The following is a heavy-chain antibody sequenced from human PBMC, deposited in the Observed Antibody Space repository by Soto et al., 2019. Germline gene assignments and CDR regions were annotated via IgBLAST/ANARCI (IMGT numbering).Heavy chain of an antibody. V-gene: IGHV1-18*01. D-gene: IGHD2-8*01. CDR2: ISAYNGNT. CDR1: GYTFTSYG. CDR3: ARGEEYCTNGVCSRIY. Sequence: QVPLVQSGAEVKKHGASVKVSCTASGYTFTSYGISCVRQAPGQGLEWMGWISAYNGNTNYAQKLQGRVTMTTDTSTSTAYMELRSLRSDETAVYYCARGEEYCTNGVCSRIYWGQGTLVTVSS. J-gene: IGHJ4*02.